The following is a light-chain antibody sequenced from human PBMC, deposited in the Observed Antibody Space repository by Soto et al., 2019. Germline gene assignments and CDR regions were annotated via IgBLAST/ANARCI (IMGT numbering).Light chain of an antibody. CDR3: QQYDSSLYT. J-gene: IGKJ2*01. V-gene: IGKV3-20*01. Sequence: EIVLTQSPGTLSLSPGERATLSCRASQSVSSSYLAWYQQKPGQAPRLLLYGASSRATGILDRFSGSGSGTDFTLTISRLEPEDFAVYYCQQYDSSLYTFGQGTKLEIK. CDR1: QSVSSSY. CDR2: GAS.